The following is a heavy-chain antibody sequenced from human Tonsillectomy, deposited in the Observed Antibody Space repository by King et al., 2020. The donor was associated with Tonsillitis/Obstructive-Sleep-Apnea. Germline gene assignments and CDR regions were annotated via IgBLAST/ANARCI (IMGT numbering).Heavy chain of an antibody. Sequence: VQLQQWGAGLLKPSEALSLTCAVYRGSFSGYYWSWIRQPPGKGLEWIGEINHSGSTTYNPSLKSRVTISVDTSKNQFSLKLSSVTAADTAVYYCARGQVGATENFDAFDIWGQGTMVTVSS. CDR1: RGSFSGYY. J-gene: IGHJ3*02. CDR2: INHSGST. CDR3: ARGQVGATENFDAFDI. D-gene: IGHD1-26*01. V-gene: IGHV4-34*01.